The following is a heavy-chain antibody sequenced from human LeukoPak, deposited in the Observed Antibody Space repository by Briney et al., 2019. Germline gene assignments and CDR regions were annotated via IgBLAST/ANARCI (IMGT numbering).Heavy chain of an antibody. V-gene: IGHV3-74*01. CDR2: ISSDGSST. Sequence: GGSLRLSCAASGFTFSSYWMHWVRQAPGKGLVWVSRISSDGSSTSYADSVKGRFTISRDNAKNTLYLQVNSLRGEDTAVYYCAIAVAGTWYFDLWGRGTLVTVSS. CDR1: GFTFSSYW. D-gene: IGHD6-19*01. J-gene: IGHJ2*01. CDR3: AIAVAGTWYFDL.